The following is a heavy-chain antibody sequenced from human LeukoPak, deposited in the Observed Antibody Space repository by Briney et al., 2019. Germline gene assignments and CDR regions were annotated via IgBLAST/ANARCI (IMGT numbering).Heavy chain of an antibody. CDR1: GGTFSSYA. CDR3: AREVRVRTYYDFWSGYYGLDY. D-gene: IGHD3-3*01. V-gene: IGHV1-69*13. Sequence: SVKVSCKASGGTFSSYAISWVRQAPGQGLEWMGGIIPIFGTANYAQKFQGRVTITADESTSTAYMELSSLRFEDTAVYYCAREVRVRTYYDFWSGYYGLDYWGQGTLVTVSS. CDR2: IIPIFGTA. J-gene: IGHJ4*02.